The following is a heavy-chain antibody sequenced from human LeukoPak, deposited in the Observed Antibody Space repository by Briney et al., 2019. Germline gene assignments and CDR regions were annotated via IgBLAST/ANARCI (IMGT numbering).Heavy chain of an antibody. CDR1: GGTFSSYA. D-gene: IGHD3-9*01. V-gene: IGHV1-69*13. CDR2: IIPIFGTA. Sequence: SVKVSCKASGGTFSSYAISWVRQAPGQGLEWMGGIIPIFGTANYAQKFQGRVTITADESTSTAYMELSSLRSEDTAVYYCARGTRYDILTGAYYYMDVWGKGTTVTVSS. J-gene: IGHJ6*03. CDR3: ARGTRYDILTGAYYYMDV.